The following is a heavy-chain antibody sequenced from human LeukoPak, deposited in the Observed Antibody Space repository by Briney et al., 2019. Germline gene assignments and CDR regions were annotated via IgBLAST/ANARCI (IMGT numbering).Heavy chain of an antibody. J-gene: IGHJ2*01. CDR1: GFTFSSYG. CDR3: ARCIGVRGDWYFDL. Sequence: PGRSLRLSCAPSGFTFSSYGMHWVRQAPGRGLEWVAVIWYDGSNRYYADSVEGRFTISRDNSKNTLYLEMNSLGAEDTALYYCARCIGVRGDWYFDLWGRGTLVTVSS. V-gene: IGHV3-33*01. D-gene: IGHD2-8*01. CDR2: IWYDGSNR.